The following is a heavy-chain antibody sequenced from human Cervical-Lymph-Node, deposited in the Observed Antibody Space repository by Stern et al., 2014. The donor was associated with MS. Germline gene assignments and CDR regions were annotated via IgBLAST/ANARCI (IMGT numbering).Heavy chain of an antibody. CDR2: IRVGSGNT. D-gene: IGHD3-22*01. CDR3: AAEPMYYSDSVGAFDI. J-gene: IGHJ3*02. Sequence: QLGQSGPEVKKPGTSVKVSCKASGFTFTSSAVQWVRQARGQRLEWIGWIRVGSGNTNYAQKFQERVTITRDMSTSTAYMELSSLRSEDTAVYYCAAEPMYYSDSVGAFDIWGQGTMVTVSS. CDR1: GFTFTSSA. V-gene: IGHV1-58*01.